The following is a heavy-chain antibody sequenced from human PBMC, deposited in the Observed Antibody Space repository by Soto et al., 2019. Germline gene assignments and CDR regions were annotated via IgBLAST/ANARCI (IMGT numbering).Heavy chain of an antibody. D-gene: IGHD3-10*01. CDR1: GYTFNNYG. J-gene: IGHJ3*02. V-gene: IGHV1-18*01. Sequence: QVQLVQSGYEVKEPGASVTVSCKASGYTFNNYGITWVRQAPGQGLEWIGWISAYNGNANYAQKFQGRVTLTRATSTSTAYLELRSLRSDDTAVYYCARGTRRFGELFEALDIWGQGTMVPVSS. CDR3: ARGTRRFGELFEALDI. CDR2: ISAYNGNA.